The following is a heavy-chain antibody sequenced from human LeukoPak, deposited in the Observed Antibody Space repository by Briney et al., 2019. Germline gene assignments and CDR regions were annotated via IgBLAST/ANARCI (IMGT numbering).Heavy chain of an antibody. CDR1: GGSFSGYY. V-gene: IGHV4-34*01. CDR3: ARHRLFSPYAFDI. CDR2: TNHSGST. Sequence: SETLSLTCAVYGGSFSGYYWSWIRQPPGKGLEWIGETNHSGSTNYNPSLKSRVTISVDTSKNQFSLKPSSVTAADTAVYYCARHRLFSPYAFDIWGQGTMVTVSS. J-gene: IGHJ3*02.